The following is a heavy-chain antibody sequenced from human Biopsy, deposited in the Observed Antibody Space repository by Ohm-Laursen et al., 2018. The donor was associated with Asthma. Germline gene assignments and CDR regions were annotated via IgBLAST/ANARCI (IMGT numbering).Heavy chain of an antibody. CDR3: ASRGGDFWSGYYMDY. CDR1: GFTVSTNG. V-gene: IGHV3-53*05. CDR2: IYSGGGT. D-gene: IGHD3-3*01. Sequence: SLRLSCTASGFTVSTNGMSWVRQPPGKGLEWVSVIYSGGGTYYADSVRGRFTISRDNPMKRLYLQMSSLTAEDTAVYYCASRGGDFWSGYYMDYWGQGTLVTVSS. J-gene: IGHJ4*02.